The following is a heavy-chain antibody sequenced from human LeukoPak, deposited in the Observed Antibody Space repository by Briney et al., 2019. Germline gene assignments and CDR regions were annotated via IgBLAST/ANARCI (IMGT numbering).Heavy chain of an antibody. J-gene: IGHJ4*02. CDR1: GGSTSSYY. Sequence: SGTLSLTCTVSGGSTSSYYWNWIRQPAEKGVEWIGRISTSGSTNSNPSLKSRLTMSLDPSKNQFSLKLSSVTAADTGVYYCARGYNNNVFDSWGQGTLVTVSS. CDR2: ISTSGST. V-gene: IGHV4-4*07. D-gene: IGHD2-8*01. CDR3: ARGYNNNVFDS.